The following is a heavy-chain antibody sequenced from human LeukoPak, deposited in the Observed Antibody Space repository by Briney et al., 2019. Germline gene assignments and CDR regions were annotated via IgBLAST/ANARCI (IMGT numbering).Heavy chain of an antibody. CDR2: ISAYNGNT. J-gene: IGHJ4*02. CDR3: ARDGAAAGRTFDY. Sequence: ASVKVSCKGSGYTFANYGISWVRQAPGQGLEWVGWISAYNGNTNSAQKLQGRVTMTTDTSTSTAYMELRSLRSDDTALYYCARDGAAAGRTFDYWGQGTLVTVSS. D-gene: IGHD6-13*01. V-gene: IGHV1-18*01. CDR1: GYTFANYG.